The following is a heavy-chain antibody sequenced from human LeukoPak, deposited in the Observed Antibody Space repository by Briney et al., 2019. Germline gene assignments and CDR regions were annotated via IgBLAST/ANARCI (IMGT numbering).Heavy chain of an antibody. CDR1: GGSISSYY. V-gene: IGHV4-59*08. J-gene: IGHJ4*02. D-gene: IGHD5-24*01. CDR2: IYYSGTT. CDR3: ASLDGYKAEY. Sequence: PSETLSLTCTVSGGSISSYYWSWIRQPPGKGLEWIGNIYYSGTTYYNSSLKSRVTIAVDTSKNQFSLKLSSVTAADTAVYYCASLDGYKAEYWGQGTLVTVSS.